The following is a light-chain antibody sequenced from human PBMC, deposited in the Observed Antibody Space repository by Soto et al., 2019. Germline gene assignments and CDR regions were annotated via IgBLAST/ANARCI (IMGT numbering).Light chain of an antibody. J-gene: IGKJ4*01. CDR2: AAS. V-gene: IGKV1-27*01. CDR3: QKYDGAPLT. Sequence: DIQMTQSPSSLSASVGDRVTITCRAGQDINIYLAWYQQKPGKVPKLLISAASTLQSGVPSRFSGSGSGTDFTLTISSLQPEDGATYYFQKYDGAPLTFGGGTKGEIK. CDR1: QDINIY.